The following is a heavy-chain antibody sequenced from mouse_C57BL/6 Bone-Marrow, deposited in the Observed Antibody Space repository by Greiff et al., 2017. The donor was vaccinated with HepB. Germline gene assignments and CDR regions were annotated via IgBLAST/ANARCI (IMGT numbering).Heavy chain of an antibody. D-gene: IGHD1-1*01. CDR2: IEPSDSNT. Sequence: QVQLQQPGAELVKPGASVKLSCKATGYTFTSYWMQWVKQRPGQGLEWIGEIEPSDSNTNYNQKFKGKATLTVDTSSSTAYMQLSSLTSEDSAVYYCARSSYCYALAYWGQGTLVTVSA. CDR3: ARSSYCYALAY. J-gene: IGHJ3*01. V-gene: IGHV1-50*01. CDR1: GYTFTSYW.